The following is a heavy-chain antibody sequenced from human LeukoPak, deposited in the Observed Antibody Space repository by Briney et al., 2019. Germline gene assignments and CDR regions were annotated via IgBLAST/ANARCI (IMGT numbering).Heavy chain of an antibody. J-gene: IGHJ6*03. CDR3: ARVVASGSYSRDYYYYMDV. CDR1: GYTFTGYY. D-gene: IGHD1-26*01. V-gene: IGHV1-2*02. CDR2: INPNSGGT. Sequence: ASVKVSCKASGYTFTGYYMHWVRQAPGQGLEWMGWINPNSGGTNYAQKFQGRVTMTRDTSISTAYMELSRLRSDDTAVYYCARVVASGSYSRDYYYYMDVWGKGTTVTISS.